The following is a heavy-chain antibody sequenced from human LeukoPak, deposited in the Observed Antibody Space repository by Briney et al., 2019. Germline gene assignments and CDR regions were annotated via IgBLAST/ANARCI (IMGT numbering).Heavy chain of an antibody. J-gene: IGHJ4*02. V-gene: IGHV1-69*13. Sequence: SVKVSCKASGGTFSSYAISWVRQAPGQGLEWMGGIIRIFGTANYAQKFQGRVTITADESTSTAYMELGSLRSEDTAVYYCARLTTVTTTLDYWGQGTLVTVSS. CDR3: ARLTTVTTTLDY. D-gene: IGHD4-17*01. CDR2: IIRIFGTA. CDR1: GGTFSSYA.